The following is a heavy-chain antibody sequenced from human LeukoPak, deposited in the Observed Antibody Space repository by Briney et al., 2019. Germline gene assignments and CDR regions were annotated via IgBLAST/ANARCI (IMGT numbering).Heavy chain of an antibody. CDR2: INPTGGST. J-gene: IGHJ4*02. D-gene: IGHD6-13*01. V-gene: IGHV1-2*06. CDR3: ARDLAAAGFHFDY. Sequence: ASVNVSCKASGYTFTSYYMHWVRQAPGQGLEWMGLINPTGGSTGYAQKFQGRVTMTRDTSISTAYMELSRLRSDDTAVYYCARDLAAAGFHFDYWGQGTLVTVSS. CDR1: GYTFTSYY.